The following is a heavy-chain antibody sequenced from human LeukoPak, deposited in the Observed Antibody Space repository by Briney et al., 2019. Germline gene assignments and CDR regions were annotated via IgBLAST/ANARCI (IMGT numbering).Heavy chain of an antibody. CDR3: TRGGLGYSKYAPGFQH. Sequence: GGSLRLSSTTSGFTFGTHTMHWFRQAPGKGLQWIGFIRSSGTTQYAASVKGRFTISRDDSKSIAYLQMNSLKTEDTAVYYYTRGGLGYSKYAPGFQHWGQGTLVTVSS. V-gene: IGHV3-49*03. CDR1: GFTFGTHT. CDR2: IRSSGTT. D-gene: IGHD4-11*01. J-gene: IGHJ1*01.